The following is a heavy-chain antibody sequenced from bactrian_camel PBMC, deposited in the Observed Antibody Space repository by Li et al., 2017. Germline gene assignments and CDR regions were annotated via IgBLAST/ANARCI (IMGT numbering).Heavy chain of an antibody. CDR1: GWDHTN. V-gene: IGHV3S63*01. J-gene: IGHJ4*01. Sequence: VQLVESGGGSVHAGGSLNLSCVASGWDHTNIAWFRQAPGKAREGVARIGSTSGTAFIADSVKGRFTISKDNAKNTLYLQMDSLKPEDTATYICAAGARLGGSWYYPQAGYNYWGQGTQVTVSS. CDR3: AAGARLGGSWYYPQAGYNY. D-gene: IGHD6*01. CDR2: IGSTSGTA.